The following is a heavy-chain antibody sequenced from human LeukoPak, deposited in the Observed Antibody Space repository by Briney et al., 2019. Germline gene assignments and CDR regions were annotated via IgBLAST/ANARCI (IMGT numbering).Heavy chain of an antibody. CDR1: GFSFSDAW. CDR2: IESKTDGGTT. Sequence: GGSLRLSCAASGFSFSDAWMSWVRQIPGKGLEWVGRIESKTDGGTTDYAAPVKGRFTISRDDSTNTLYLQMISLKSEDTAVYYCTTYGSGRKFDYWGQGILVTVSS. J-gene: IGHJ4*02. D-gene: IGHD3-10*01. CDR3: TTYGSGRKFDY. V-gene: IGHV3-15*04.